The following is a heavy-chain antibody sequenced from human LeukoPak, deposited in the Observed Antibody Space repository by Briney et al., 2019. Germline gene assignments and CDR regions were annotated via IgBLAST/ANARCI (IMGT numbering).Heavy chain of an antibody. D-gene: IGHD2-15*01. Sequence: ASVKVSCKASGGTFSSYAFSWVRQAPGQGLEWMGGIIPIFGTANYAQKFQGRVTITADESTSTAYMELSSLRSEDTAVYYCARDRDCSGGSCYSPDYGMDVWGKGTTVTVSS. CDR1: GGTFSSYA. CDR2: IIPIFGTA. J-gene: IGHJ6*04. CDR3: ARDRDCSGGSCYSPDYGMDV. V-gene: IGHV1-69*01.